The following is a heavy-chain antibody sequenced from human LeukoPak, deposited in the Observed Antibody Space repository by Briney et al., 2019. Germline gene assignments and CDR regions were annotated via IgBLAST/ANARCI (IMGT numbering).Heavy chain of an antibody. Sequence: SETLSLTCTVSGGPISSGGYYWSWIRQHPGKGLEWIGYIYYSGSTYYNPSLKSRVTISVDTSKNQFSLKLSSVTAADTAVYYCARAWFGELFSNWFDPWGQGTLVTVSS. J-gene: IGHJ5*02. CDR2: IYYSGST. V-gene: IGHV4-31*03. CDR1: GGPISSGGYY. D-gene: IGHD3-10*01. CDR3: ARAWFGELFSNWFDP.